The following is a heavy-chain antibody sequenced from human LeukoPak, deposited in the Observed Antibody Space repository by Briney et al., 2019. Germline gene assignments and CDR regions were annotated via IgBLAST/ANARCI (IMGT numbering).Heavy chain of an antibody. CDR1: GYSFTSYW. D-gene: IGHD5-18*01. V-gene: IGHV5-51*01. CDR3: ARHPTVDTAMVFDY. CDR2: IYPGDSDT. J-gene: IGHJ4*02. Sequence: GESLKISCKGSGYSFTSYWIGWVRQMPGKGLEWMGIIYPGDSDTRYSPSFQGQVTISADESISTAYLQWSSLKAPDTAMYYCARHPTVDTAMVFDYWGQGTLVTVSS.